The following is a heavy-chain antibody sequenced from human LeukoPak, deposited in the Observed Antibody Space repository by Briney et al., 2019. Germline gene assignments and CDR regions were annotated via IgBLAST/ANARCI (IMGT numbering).Heavy chain of an antibody. CDR3: AVVHVDVGLVTGDY. CDR1: GGSFSGYY. V-gene: IGHV4-34*01. D-gene: IGHD5-18*01. Sequence: SETLSLTCAVYGGSFSGYYWFWRRQPPGRRLEWIGEINHTGRTSYNPSLKSRVTFSVDTSKTQFSLKLNSVTAADTAVYYCAVVHVDVGLVTGDYWGQGTLVTVSS. J-gene: IGHJ4*02. CDR2: INHTGRT.